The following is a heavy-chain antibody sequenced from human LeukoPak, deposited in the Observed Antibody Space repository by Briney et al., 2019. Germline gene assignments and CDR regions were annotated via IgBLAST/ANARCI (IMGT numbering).Heavy chain of an antibody. Sequence: PSETLSLTCAVYGGSFSGYYWSWTRQPPGKGLEWIGEINHSGSTNYNPSLKSRVTISVDTSKNQFSLKLSSVTAADTAVYYCARGPIFGVVRYFDPWGQGTLVTVSS. CDR1: GGSFSGYY. D-gene: IGHD3-3*01. CDR2: INHSGST. J-gene: IGHJ5*02. CDR3: ARGPIFGVVRYFDP. V-gene: IGHV4-34*01.